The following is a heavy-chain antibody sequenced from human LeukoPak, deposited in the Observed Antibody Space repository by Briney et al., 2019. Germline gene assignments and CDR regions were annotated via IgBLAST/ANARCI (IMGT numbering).Heavy chain of an antibody. CDR2: ISGSGGST. CDR3: AKVGVYSSSFDY. J-gene: IGHJ4*02. Sequence: GGSLRLSCEGSGFTFSTHWIHWVRRDPGKGLEWVSAISGSGGSTYYADSVKGRFTISRDNSKNTLYLQMNSLRAEDTAVYYCAKVGVYSSSFDYWGQGTLVTVSS. V-gene: IGHV3-23*01. CDR1: GFTFSTHW. D-gene: IGHD6-6*01.